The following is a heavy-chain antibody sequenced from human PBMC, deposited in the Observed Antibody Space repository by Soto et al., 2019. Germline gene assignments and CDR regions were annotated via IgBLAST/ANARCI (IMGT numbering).Heavy chain of an antibody. Sequence: GGSLRLSCAASGFTFSRYGMHWVRQAPGKGLEGVAVISYDGSNKYYADSVKGRFTISRDNSKNTLYLQMNSLRAEDTAVYYCAKDPGVAGFYYYGMDVWGQGTTVTVSS. CDR3: AKDPGVAGFYYYGMDV. D-gene: IGHD6-19*01. CDR2: ISYDGSNK. V-gene: IGHV3-30*18. CDR1: GFTFSRYG. J-gene: IGHJ6*02.